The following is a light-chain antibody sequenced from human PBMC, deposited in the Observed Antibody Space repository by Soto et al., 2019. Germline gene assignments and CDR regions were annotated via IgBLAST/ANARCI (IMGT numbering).Light chain of an antibody. CDR3: QQYGSSPRT. CDR2: GAS. CDR1: QSVSSNY. V-gene: IGKV3-20*01. J-gene: IGKJ1*01. Sequence: EIVLTQSPGTLSLSPGEIATLSCRASQSVSSNYLAWYQQKPGQAPRLLIYGASNRVTGIPDRFSGSGSGTDFTLTISRLEPEDFAVYYCQQYGSSPRTFGQGTKVEIK.